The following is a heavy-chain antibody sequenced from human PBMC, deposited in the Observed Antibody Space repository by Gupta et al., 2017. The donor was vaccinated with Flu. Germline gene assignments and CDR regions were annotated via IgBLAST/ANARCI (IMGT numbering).Heavy chain of an antibody. V-gene: IGHV3-23*01. D-gene: IGHD6-13*01. Sequence: EVQLLESGGGLVQPGGSLRLSCAASGFTFSSYAMSWVRQAPGKGLEWVSAISGSGGSTYYADSVKGRFTISRDNSKNTLYLQMNSLRAEDTAVYYCAKDRRWAAAGTSYFDYWGQGTLVTVSS. J-gene: IGHJ4*02. CDR3: AKDRRWAAAGTSYFDY. CDR1: GFTFSSYA. CDR2: ISGSGGST.